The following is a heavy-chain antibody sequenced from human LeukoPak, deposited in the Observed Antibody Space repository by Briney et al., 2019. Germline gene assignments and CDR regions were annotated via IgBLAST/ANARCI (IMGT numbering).Heavy chain of an antibody. CDR3: ARHPTRYGGKFDY. J-gene: IGHJ4*02. Sequence: SDTLSLTCTVSGGSISSYYWRWIRQPPGKGLEWIGYIYYSGSTNYNPSLKSRVTISVDTSKNQFSLKLSSVTAADTAVYYCARHPTRYGGKFDYWGQGTLVTVSS. CDR2: IYYSGST. V-gene: IGHV4-59*08. CDR1: GGSISSYY. D-gene: IGHD4-23*01.